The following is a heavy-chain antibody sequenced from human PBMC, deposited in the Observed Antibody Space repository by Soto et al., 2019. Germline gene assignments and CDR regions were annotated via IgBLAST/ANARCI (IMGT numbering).Heavy chain of an antibody. V-gene: IGHV1-18*01. CDR3: ALVVASLPAD. D-gene: IGHD3-22*01. CDR2: TSAYNGNT. J-gene: IGHJ6*02. Sequence: HVQLAQSGAEVKKHGASVKVSCKASGYTFTSYGISWVRQAPGQGLEWREWTSAYNGNTNDTQKLPSRVHMTTATSPSTAYMGLRSSRFHETAGHCGALVVASLPADWARGPADTVSS. CDR1: GYTFTSYG.